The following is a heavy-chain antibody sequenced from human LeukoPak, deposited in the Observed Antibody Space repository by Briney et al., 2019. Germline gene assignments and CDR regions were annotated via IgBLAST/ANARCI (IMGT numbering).Heavy chain of an antibody. CDR1: GGSFSGYY. J-gene: IGHJ4*02. CDR2: IHHSGST. CDR3: ARSRRYYGSGRYFDY. Sequence: SETLSLTCAVYGGSFSGYYWSWIRQPPGKGLEWIGEIHHSGSTNYNPSLKSRVTISVDTSKNQFSLKLSSVTAADTAVYYCARSRRYYGSGRYFDYWGQGTLVSVSS. V-gene: IGHV4-34*01. D-gene: IGHD3-10*01.